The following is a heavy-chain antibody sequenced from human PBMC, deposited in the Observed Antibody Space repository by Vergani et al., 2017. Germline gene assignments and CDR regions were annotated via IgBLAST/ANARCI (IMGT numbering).Heavy chain of an antibody. CDR3: ARRSQSRYETYYYYGMDV. CDR2: IYYSGST. Sequence: QVQLQESGPGLVKPSETLSLTCTVSGGSISSYYWCWIRQPPGTGLEWIGYIYYSGSTNYNPSLKSRVPISVDTSTNQFSLKLSSVTAADTAVYYCARRSQSRYETYYYYGMDVWGQGSTLTVS. D-gene: IGHD5-12*01. CDR1: GGSISSYY. V-gene: IGHV4-59*01. J-gene: IGHJ6*02.